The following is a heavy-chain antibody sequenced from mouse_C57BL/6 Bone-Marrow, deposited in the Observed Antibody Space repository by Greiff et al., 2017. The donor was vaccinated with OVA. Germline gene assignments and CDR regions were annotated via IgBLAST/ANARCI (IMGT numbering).Heavy chain of an antibody. Sequence: EVHLVESGGGLVQPGGSLSLSCAASGFTFTDYYMSWVRQPPGKALAWLGFIRNKANGYTTEYSASVKGRFTISRDNSQSILYRQMNALRAEDSATYYCASLTGFAYWGQGTLVTVSA. D-gene: IGHD4-1*01. J-gene: IGHJ3*01. CDR3: ASLTGFAY. CDR1: GFTFTDYY. V-gene: IGHV7-3*01. CDR2: IRNKANGYTT.